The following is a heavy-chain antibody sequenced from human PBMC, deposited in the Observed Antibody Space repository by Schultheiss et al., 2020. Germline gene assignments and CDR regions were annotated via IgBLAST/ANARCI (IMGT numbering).Heavy chain of an antibody. J-gene: IGHJ4*02. CDR1: GGTFTSYG. CDR2: IIPIFGTA. Sequence: SVKVSCKASGGTFTSYGISWVRQAPGQGLEWMGGIIPIFGTANYAQKFQGRVTITADESTSTAYMELSSLRSEDTAVYYCARDRGYCSGGSCYLYWGQGTLVTVSS. CDR3: ARDRGYCSGGSCYLY. V-gene: IGHV1-69*13. D-gene: IGHD2-15*01.